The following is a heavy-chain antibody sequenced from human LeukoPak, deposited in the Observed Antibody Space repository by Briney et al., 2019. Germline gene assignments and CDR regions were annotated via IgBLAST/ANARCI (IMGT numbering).Heavy chain of an antibody. CDR2: INPNSGGT. CDR3: ARTPGKVRGVMPLPYYYYYMDV. D-gene: IGHD3-10*01. Sequence: GASVKVSCKASGYTFTGYYMHWVRQAPGQGLEWMGWINPNSGGTNYAQKFQGRVTMTRDTSISTAYMELSRLRSDDTAVYYCARTPGKVRGVMPLPYYYYYMDVWGKGTTVTVSS. J-gene: IGHJ6*03. V-gene: IGHV1-2*02. CDR1: GYTFTGYY.